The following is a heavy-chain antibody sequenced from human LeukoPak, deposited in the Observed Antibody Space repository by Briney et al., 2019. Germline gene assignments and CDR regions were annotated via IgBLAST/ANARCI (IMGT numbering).Heavy chain of an antibody. CDR1: GFTFSSYG. V-gene: IGHV3-33*01. CDR3: ARGEGGCSGYEIDY. J-gene: IGHJ4*02. CDR2: ICSDGSNK. Sequence: GGSLRLSCAASGFTFSSYGIHWVRQAPGKGLEWVAVICSDGSNKYYADSVKGRFTISRDNSKNTLYLQMNSLRAEDTAVYFRARGEGGCSGYEIDYWGQGTLVTVSS. D-gene: IGHD5-12*01.